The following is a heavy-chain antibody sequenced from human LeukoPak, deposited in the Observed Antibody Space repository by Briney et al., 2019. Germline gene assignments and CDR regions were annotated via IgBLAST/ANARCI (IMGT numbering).Heavy chain of an antibody. CDR3: ARSRSGYSYDHAAFDI. J-gene: IGHJ3*02. V-gene: IGHV4-59*01. D-gene: IGHD5-18*01. CDR1: GGSISSYY. Sequence: SVTLSLTCTVSGGSISSYYWSWIRQPPGKGLEWIAYIDYRGSTTYNPSLKSRVTISVDTSRNQFSLKLSSVTAADTAVYYCARSRSGYSYDHAAFDIRGQGTMVTVSS. CDR2: IDYRGST.